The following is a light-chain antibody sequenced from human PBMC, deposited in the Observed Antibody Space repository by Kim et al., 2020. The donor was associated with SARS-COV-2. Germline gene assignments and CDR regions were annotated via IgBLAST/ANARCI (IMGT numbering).Light chain of an antibody. J-gene: IGLJ2*01. V-gene: IGLV2-14*03. CDR1: SSDVGAYNY. CDR3: SSYTTSSTLV. CDR2: DVS. Sequence: GQSITIYCTGTSSDVGAYNYVSWYQQHPAKAPKLMIFDVSNRPSGVSIRFSGSKSGNTASLTISGLQAEDEADYYCSSYTTSSTLVFGGGTQLTVL.